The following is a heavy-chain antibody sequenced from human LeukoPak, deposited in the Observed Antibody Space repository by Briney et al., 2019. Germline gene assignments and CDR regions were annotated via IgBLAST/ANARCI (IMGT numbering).Heavy chain of an antibody. CDR2: IIPIFGTA. J-gene: IGHJ4*02. V-gene: IGHV1-69*05. D-gene: IGHD1-26*01. CDR3: ARTLYSGSYYPDY. Sequence: GSSVKVSCKXSGGTFSSYAISWVRQAPGQGLEWMGRIIPIFGTANYAQKFQGGVTITTDESTSTAYMELSSLRSEDTAVYYCARTLYSGSYYPDYWGQGTLVTVSS. CDR1: GGTFSSYA.